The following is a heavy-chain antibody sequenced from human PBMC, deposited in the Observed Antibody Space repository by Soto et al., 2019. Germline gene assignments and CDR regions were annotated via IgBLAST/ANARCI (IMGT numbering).Heavy chain of an antibody. CDR1: GFTFSNYA. CDR3: AKADFLWSSAQPYYFDY. D-gene: IGHD2-21*01. J-gene: IGHJ4*02. V-gene: IGHV3-23*01. CDR2: ISGSGGRS. Sequence: EGQLLDSGGGLVQPGGSLRLSCAASGFTFSNYAMTWVRQGPGKGLEWVSGISGSGGRSYYADSVKGRFTISRDNSKSTLYLQMNSLRVEDPPVYYCAKADFLWSSAQPYYFDYWGQGTLGTVSS.